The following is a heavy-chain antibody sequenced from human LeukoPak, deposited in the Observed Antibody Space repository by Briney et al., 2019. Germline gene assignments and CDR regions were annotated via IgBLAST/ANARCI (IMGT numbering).Heavy chain of an antibody. CDR2: INPSGGST. CDR1: GYTFTSYY. D-gene: IGHD3-22*01. Sequence: ASVKVSCKASGYTFTSYYMHWVRQAPGQGLEWMGIINPSGGSTSYAQKFQGRVTMTRDTSTSTVYMELSSLRSEDTAVYYCARDLSRDYYDSSGPPRVGYWGQGALVTVSS. V-gene: IGHV1-46*01. CDR3: ARDLSRDYYDSSGPPRVGY. J-gene: IGHJ4*02.